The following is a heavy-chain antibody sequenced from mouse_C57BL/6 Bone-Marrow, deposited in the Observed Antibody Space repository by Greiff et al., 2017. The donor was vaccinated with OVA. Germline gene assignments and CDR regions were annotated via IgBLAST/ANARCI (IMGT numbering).Heavy chain of an antibody. J-gene: IGHJ2*01. Sequence: QVQLQQPGAELVRPGTSVKLSCKASGYTFTSYWMHWVKQRPGQGLEWIGVIDPSDSYTNYNQKFKGKATLTVDTSSSTAYMQLSSLTSEDSAVYYCARSGYYGSSYFYYFDYWGQGTTLTVSS. CDR3: ARSGYYGSSYFYYFDY. D-gene: IGHD1-1*01. CDR1: GYTFTSYW. CDR2: IDPSDSYT. V-gene: IGHV1-59*01.